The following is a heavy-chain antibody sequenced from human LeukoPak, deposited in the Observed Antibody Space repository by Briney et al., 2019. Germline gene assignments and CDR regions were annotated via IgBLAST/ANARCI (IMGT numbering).Heavy chain of an antibody. CDR1: GGSISSGDYY. Sequence: ASETLSLTCTVSGGSISSGDYYWSWIRQPPGKGLEWIGYIYYSGSTNCNPSLKSRVTISVYTSKNQFSLRLSSVTAADTAVYYCARDSRFDPWGQGTLVTVSS. CDR2: IYYSGST. V-gene: IGHV4-30-4*01. J-gene: IGHJ5*02. CDR3: ARDSRFDP.